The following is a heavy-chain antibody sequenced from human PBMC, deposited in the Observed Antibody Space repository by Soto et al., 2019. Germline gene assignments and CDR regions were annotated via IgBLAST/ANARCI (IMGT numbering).Heavy chain of an antibody. Sequence: QVQLVQPGGGVVQPGRSLRLSCEASGFNFRGYGMHWVRQAPGKGLEWVAITRHDGSNTYYADSVRGRFTISRDNSKNTLYLQMNSLRVEDTALYYWARDGVGITTFFGYFDYWGQGTLITVSS. D-gene: IGHD1-26*01. CDR3: ARDGVGITTFFGYFDY. J-gene: IGHJ4*02. CDR2: TRHDGSNT. CDR1: GFNFRGYG. V-gene: IGHV3-33*01.